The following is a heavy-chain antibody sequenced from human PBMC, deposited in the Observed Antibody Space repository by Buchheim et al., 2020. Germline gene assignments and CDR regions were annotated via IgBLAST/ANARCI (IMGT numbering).Heavy chain of an antibody. CDR2: IYHTGST. CDR3: ARVQTCGTDCYWIES. V-gene: IGHV4-4*02. D-gene: IGHD2-21*02. CDR1: GDSITTNW. J-gene: IGHJ4*02. Sequence: QVQLQESGPGLVKPSGTLSLTCAVSGDSITTNWWSWLRQSPGKGLEWIGEIYHTGSTNDNPSLKSRVTMSVDKSKNQFSLKLSSVTAADTAVYYCARVQTCGTDCYWIESWGQGTL.